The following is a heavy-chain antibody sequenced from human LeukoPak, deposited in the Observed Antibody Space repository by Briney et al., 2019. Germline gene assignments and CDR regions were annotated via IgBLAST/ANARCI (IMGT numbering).Heavy chain of an antibody. CDR3: ARRSSIFDY. D-gene: IGHD2-15*01. J-gene: IGHJ4*02. CDR2: IFYSGTT. CDR1: GRSISLYY. Sequence: SETLSLTCTVSGRSISLYYWSWIRQPPGKRLEWIGYIFYSGTTNYNPSLKSRVTISVDTSKNQFSLKLSSVTAADTAVYYCARRSSIFDYWGQGTLVTVSS. V-gene: IGHV4-59*08.